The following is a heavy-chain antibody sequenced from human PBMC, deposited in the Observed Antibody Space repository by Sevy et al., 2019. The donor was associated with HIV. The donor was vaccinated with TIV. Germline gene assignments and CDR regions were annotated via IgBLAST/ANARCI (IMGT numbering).Heavy chain of an antibody. CDR1: GFIFSDAW. V-gene: IGHV3-15*01. CDR3: AREMAGAFDI. J-gene: IGHJ3*02. D-gene: IGHD3-10*01. CDR2: FISKTHGGTI. Sequence: GGSLRLSCVASGFIFSDAWLIWVRQAPGKGLEWVGRFISKTHGGTIDYAAPVKGRFTIPRDDSKNTLYLQMNSLKTEDTAVYYCAREMAGAFDIWGQGTMVTVSS.